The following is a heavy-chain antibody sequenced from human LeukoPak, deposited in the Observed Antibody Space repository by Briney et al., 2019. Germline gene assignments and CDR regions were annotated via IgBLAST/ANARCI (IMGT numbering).Heavy chain of an antibody. Sequence: NPSETLSLTCTVSGGSISSSNYYWGWIRQPPGKGLEWIGSIYYNGATYYNPSLKSRITISVDTSKNHFSLNLRSVTAADTAVYYCARPLESFFDSGSYDNWGQGTLVTVSS. CDR1: GGSISSSNYY. D-gene: IGHD3-10*01. CDR3: ARPLESFFDSGSYDN. J-gene: IGHJ4*02. CDR2: IYYNGAT. V-gene: IGHV4-39*02.